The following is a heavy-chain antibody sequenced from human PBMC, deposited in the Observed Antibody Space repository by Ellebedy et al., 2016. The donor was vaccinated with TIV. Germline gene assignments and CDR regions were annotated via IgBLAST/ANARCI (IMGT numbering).Heavy chain of an antibody. J-gene: IGHJ4*02. Sequence: GESLKISCAASGMTFSSFSMNWVRQAPGKGLEWVSSISSSSSTIYYADSVKGRFTISRDNAKNSLYLQMNSLRDEDTAVYYCFLRIRRGYWGQGTLVTVSS. V-gene: IGHV3-48*02. CDR3: FLRIRRGY. D-gene: IGHD2/OR15-2a*01. CDR2: ISSSSSTI. CDR1: GMTFSSFS.